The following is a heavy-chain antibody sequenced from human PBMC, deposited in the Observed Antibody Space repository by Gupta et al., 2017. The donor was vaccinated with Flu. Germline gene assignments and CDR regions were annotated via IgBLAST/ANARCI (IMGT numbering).Heavy chain of an antibody. CDR2: FSGSGGST. CDR1: GFTFRRYA. Sequence: EVQLLQSGGGWVQPGGSLRLSCAASGFTFRRYALSWVRQAPGKGLEWVSGFSGSGGSTYYADSVKGRFTISRDNSKNTLYLQMNSLRAEDTALYYCAKGESANCYSAFDIWGQGTMVTVSS. V-gene: IGHV3-23*01. D-gene: IGHD2-2*02. J-gene: IGHJ3*02. CDR3: AKGESANCYSAFDI.